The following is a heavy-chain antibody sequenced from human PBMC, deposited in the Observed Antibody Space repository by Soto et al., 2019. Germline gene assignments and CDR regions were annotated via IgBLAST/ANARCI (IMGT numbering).Heavy chain of an antibody. J-gene: IGHJ4*02. V-gene: IGHV1-8*01. CDR1: GYTFTTYD. D-gene: IGHD7-27*01. Sequence: QVPLVQSGAEVRKPGASVKVSCKASGYTFTTYDINWLRQARGQGLQWMGWMNSDSGTTGYAQTFQGRVTLTRDTSMNTAYMELSRLTYEDTAVYYCTRNRRETGDFDFWGQGTLVTVSS. CDR2: MNSDSGTT. CDR3: TRNRRETGDFDF.